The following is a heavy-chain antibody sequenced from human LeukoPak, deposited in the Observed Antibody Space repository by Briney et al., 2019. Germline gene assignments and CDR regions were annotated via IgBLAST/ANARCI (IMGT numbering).Heavy chain of an antibody. J-gene: IGHJ5*02. D-gene: IGHD3-3*01. CDR2: IYPGDSDT. CDR1: GYSFTSYW. V-gene: IGHV5-51*01. Sequence: GESLKISCKGSGYSFTSYWIGWVRQMPGKGLEWMGIIYPGDSDTRYSPSFQGQVTISADKSISTAYLQWSSLKASDTATYYCARAVQRITIFGVEGWFDPWGQGTLVTVSS. CDR3: ARAVQRITIFGVEGWFDP.